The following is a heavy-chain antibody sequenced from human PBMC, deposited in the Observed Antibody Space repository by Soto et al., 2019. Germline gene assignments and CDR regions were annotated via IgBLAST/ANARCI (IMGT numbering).Heavy chain of an antibody. CDR3: AKDLRRGGWAHYYYGMDV. Sequence: GGSLRLSCAASGFTFSSYAMHWVRQAPGKGLEWVAVISYDGSNKYYADSVKGRFTISRDNSKNTLYLQMNSLRAEDTAVYYCAKDLRRGGWAHYYYGMDVWGQGTTVTVSS. CDR2: ISYDGSNK. J-gene: IGHJ6*02. CDR1: GFTFSSYA. V-gene: IGHV3-30-3*01. D-gene: IGHD6-19*01.